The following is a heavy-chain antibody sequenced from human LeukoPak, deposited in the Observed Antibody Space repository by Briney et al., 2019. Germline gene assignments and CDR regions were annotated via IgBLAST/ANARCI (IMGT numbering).Heavy chain of an antibody. CDR3: AGDVGGNSGYFFAY. CDR1: GYTFISHY. D-gene: IGHD3-22*01. J-gene: IGHJ4*02. Sequence: ASVKVSCKASGYTFISHYVHWVRQAPGQGLEWMGKIDPSGGSTSYARKFQGRVTVTRDTSTSTVYLELSSLRSEDTAVYYCAGDVGGNSGYFFAYWGQGTLVTVSS. V-gene: IGHV1-46*01. CDR2: IDPSGGST.